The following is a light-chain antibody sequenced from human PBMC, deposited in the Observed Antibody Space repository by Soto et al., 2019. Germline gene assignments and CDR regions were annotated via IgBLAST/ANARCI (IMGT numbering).Light chain of an antibody. CDR3: QQASSFPLT. J-gene: IGKJ5*01. V-gene: IGKV1D-12*01. CDR1: QGISSW. CDR2: AAS. Sequence: FQMTQSPSSVSASVGDRVTITCRTSQGISSWLALDQQKPGKAPKLLIYAASSLQSGVPSRFSGSASGTYFTLTISSLQPEDFATYYCQQASSFPLTFGQGTRLESK.